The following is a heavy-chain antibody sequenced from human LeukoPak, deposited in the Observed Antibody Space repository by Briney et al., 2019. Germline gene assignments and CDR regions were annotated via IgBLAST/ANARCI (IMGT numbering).Heavy chain of an antibody. CDR3: ARDGFDKGIYFDY. J-gene: IGHJ4*02. V-gene: IGHV3-7*01. CDR1: GFTFSSHW. D-gene: IGHD3-9*01. Sequence: PGGSLRLSCAASGFTFSSHWMSWVRQAPGKGLERVANINQDGSEKYYVDSVKGRFIISRDNAKNSLYLQMNSLRAEDTAVYYCARDGFDKGIYFDYWGQGTLVTVSS. CDR2: INQDGSEK.